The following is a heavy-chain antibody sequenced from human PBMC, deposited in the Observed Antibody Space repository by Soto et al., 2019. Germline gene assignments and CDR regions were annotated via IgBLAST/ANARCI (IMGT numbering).Heavy chain of an antibody. D-gene: IGHD4-17*01. CDR3: ASSLSVTTFNYYYYGMDV. J-gene: IGHJ6*02. CDR2: IYHSGST. Sequence: PSETLSLTCAVSGYSISSGYYWGWIRQPPGKGLEWIGSIYHSGSTYYNPSLKSRVTISVDTSKNQFSLKLSSVTAADTAVYYCASSLSVTTFNYYYYGMDVWGQGTTVTVSS. V-gene: IGHV4-38-2*01. CDR1: GYSISSGYY.